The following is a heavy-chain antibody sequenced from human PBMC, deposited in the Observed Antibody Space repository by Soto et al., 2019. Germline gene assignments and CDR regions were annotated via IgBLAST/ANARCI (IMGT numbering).Heavy chain of an antibody. V-gene: IGHV3-53*04. J-gene: IGHJ4*02. CDR1: GFTVSSNY. D-gene: IGHD6-19*01. CDR2: IYSGGST. Sequence: PGGSLILSCAASGFTVSSNYMSWVRQAPGKGLEWVSVIYSGGSTYYADSVKGRFTISRHNSKNTLYLQMNSLRAEDTAVYYCAREGSGWSFDYWGQGTLVTVSS. CDR3: AREGSGWSFDY.